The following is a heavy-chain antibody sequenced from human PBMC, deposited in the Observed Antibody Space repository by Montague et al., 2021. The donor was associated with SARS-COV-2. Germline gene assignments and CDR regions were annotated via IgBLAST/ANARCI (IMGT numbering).Heavy chain of an antibody. CDR3: ARGRVTRAGFDY. D-gene: IGHD2-21*02. CDR1: GYFIGTGYY. CDR2: NYLHGNA. V-gene: IGHV4-38-2*02. J-gene: IGHJ4*02. Sequence: SETLSLTCSVSGYFIGTGYYWGWIRQSPGKGLEWIGSNYLHGNAYYNPSLHSRVTISLDTSNNQFSLRLTSVTTSATAAYYCARGRVTRAGFDYWGQGIRVTVSS.